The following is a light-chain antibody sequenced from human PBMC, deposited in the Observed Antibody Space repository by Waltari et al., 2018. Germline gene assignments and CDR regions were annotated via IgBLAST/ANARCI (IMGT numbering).Light chain of an antibody. J-gene: IGLJ2*01. CDR1: SSSVGGDAS. Sequence: QSALTPPASVSGSPGQSITISCTGNSSSVGGDASVSWYEEHPGQAPKVIIYDVNKRPSGVSDRFSGSKSGNTASLTISGLQAEDEATFYCSSQSTNNGVIFGGGTKVTVL. CDR3: SSQSTNNGVI. CDR2: DVN. V-gene: IGLV2-14*03.